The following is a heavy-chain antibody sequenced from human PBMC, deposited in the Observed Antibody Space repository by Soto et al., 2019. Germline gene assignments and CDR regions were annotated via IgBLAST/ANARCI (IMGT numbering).Heavy chain of an antibody. CDR2: INAGNGNT. CDR3: ARVSGYNVIDY. D-gene: IGHD5-12*01. CDR1: GCTFTSYA. V-gene: IGHV1-3*01. J-gene: IGHJ4*02. Sequence: ASVKVSCKASGCTFTSYAMHWVRQAPGQRLEWMGWINAGNGNTKYSQKLQGRETITRDTSASTAFLELSSLRSEDTAVYYCARVSGYNVIDYWGQGTLVTVSS.